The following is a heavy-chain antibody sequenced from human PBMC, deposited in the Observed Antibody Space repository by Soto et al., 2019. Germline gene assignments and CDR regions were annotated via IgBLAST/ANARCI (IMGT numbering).Heavy chain of an antibody. CDR2: VFYTGRA. V-gene: IGHV4-59*01. CDR1: GGSLGSYY. J-gene: IGHJ6*02. D-gene: IGHD4-4*01. Sequence: QVQLQESGPGLVEASETLSLTCTVSGGSLGSYYWSWIRQPPGKGLEWIGYVFYTGRANYNASLKRRVSLSLDTSNYQFSLKLSSVTAADTAVYYCARDRDGRMTTNPCFYNGMDVWRPGTTVTVSS. CDR3: ARDRDGRMTTNPCFYNGMDV.